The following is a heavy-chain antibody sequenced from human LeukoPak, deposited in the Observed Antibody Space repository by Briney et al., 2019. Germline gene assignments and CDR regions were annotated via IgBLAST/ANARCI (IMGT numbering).Heavy chain of an antibody. Sequence: KFQGRVTITRDTSASTAYMELSSLRSEDTAVYYCARVPHCSGGSCCRHFDYWGQGTLVTVSS. CDR3: ARVPHCSGGSCCRHFDY. V-gene: IGHV1-3*01. J-gene: IGHJ4*02. D-gene: IGHD2-15*01.